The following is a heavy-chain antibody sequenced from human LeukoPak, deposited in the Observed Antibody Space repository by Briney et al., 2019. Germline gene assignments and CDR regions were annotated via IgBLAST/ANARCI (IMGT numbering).Heavy chain of an antibody. J-gene: IGHJ4*02. CDR1: GGTFSSFA. V-gene: IGHV1-69*13. D-gene: IGHD7-27*01. Sequence: SMKVSCKASGGTFSSFAISWVRQAPGQGLEWMGGIIPIFGTANYAQKFQGRVTITADESTSTAYMELSSLRSEDTAVYHCAREFWGSRYFDYWGQGTLVTVSS. CDR3: AREFWGSRYFDY. CDR2: IIPIFGTA.